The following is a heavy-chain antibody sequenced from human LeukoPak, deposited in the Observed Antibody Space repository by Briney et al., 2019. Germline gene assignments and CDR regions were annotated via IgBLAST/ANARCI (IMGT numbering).Heavy chain of an antibody. CDR1: GFTFSSYG. J-gene: IGHJ4*02. CDR2: ISYDGSNK. CDR3: AKDFGGSYYFGYFDY. D-gene: IGHD1-26*01. Sequence: GRSLRLSCAASGFTFSSYGMHWVRQAPGKGLEWVAVISYDGSNKYYADSVKGRFTISRDNSKNTLYLQMNSLRAEDTAVYYCAKDFGGSYYFGYFDYWGQGTLVTVSS. V-gene: IGHV3-30*18.